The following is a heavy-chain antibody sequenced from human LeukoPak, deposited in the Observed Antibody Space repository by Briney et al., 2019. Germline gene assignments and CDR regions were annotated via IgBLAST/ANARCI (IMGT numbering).Heavy chain of an antibody. Sequence: GGSLRLSCAASGFTFSAYWMNWVRQSPGRGLEWVASIKKDGSEKYYVDSVKGRFTFSRDDAKNSLYLRMSNVRTEDTATYYCARAACTGGSCYYAWGRGTLVTVSA. CDR1: GFTFSAYW. J-gene: IGHJ5*02. CDR2: IKKDGSEK. D-gene: IGHD2-15*01. CDR3: ARAACTGGSCYYA. V-gene: IGHV3-7*01.